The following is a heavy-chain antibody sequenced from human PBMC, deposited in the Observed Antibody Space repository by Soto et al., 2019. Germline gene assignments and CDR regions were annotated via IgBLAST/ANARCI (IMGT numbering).Heavy chain of an antibody. V-gene: IGHV3-15*07. CDR1: GLTFNKSW. D-gene: IGHD3-10*01. J-gene: IGHJ4*02. CDR3: PTARGGPGAPGGGK. CDR2: IKSKTDGGTT. Sequence: EVQLVESGGALVKPGGSLRLSCAASGLTFNKSWMNWVRQAPGKGLEWVGRIKSKTDGGTTDYAAPVKGRFTISRDDSGGPLYPQRASQKTGARGVLHCPTARGGPGAPGGGKGGRETLV.